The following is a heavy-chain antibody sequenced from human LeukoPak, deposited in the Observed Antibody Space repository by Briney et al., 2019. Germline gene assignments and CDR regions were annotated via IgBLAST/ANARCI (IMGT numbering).Heavy chain of an antibody. CDR3: ARDPSAWWQRLNAFDI. V-gene: IGHV4-30-4*08. D-gene: IGHD2-15*01. CDR2: IYYSGST. CDR1: GGSISSGDYY. J-gene: IGHJ3*02. Sequence: PSETLSLACTVSGGSISSGDYYWSWIRQPPGKGLEWIGYIYYSGSTYYNPSLKSRVTISVDMSKNQFSLKLSSVTAADTAVYYCARDPSAWWQRLNAFDIWGQGTMVTVSS.